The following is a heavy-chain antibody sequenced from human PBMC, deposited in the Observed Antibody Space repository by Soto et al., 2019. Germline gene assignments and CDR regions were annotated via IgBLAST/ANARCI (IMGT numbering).Heavy chain of an antibody. D-gene: IGHD6-13*01. CDR2: IKSKTDGGTT. J-gene: IGHJ4*02. V-gene: IGHV3-15*01. Sequence: PGGSLRLSCAASGFTFSNAWMSWVRQAPGKGLEWVGRIKSKTDGGTTDYAAPVKGRFTISRDDSKNTLYLQMNSLKTEDTAVYYCTTEMAYSSSWYQIDYWGQGTLVTVSS. CDR1: GFTFSNAW. CDR3: TTEMAYSSSWYQIDY.